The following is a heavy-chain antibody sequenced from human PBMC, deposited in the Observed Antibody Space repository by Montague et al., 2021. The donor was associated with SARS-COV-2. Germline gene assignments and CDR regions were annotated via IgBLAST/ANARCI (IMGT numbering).Heavy chain of an antibody. V-gene: IGHV4-59*08. CDR3: SRHSGYSDRSGYYDY. Sequence: SETLSLTCTVSGDSISNHYWSWIWQPQGKGLERISYINFCGSTNSNHSLERRVSITVITSTNQLSLRLRSVTAAATAVYYCSRHSGYSDRSGYYDYWGQGTLVTVSS. J-gene: IGHJ4*02. CDR2: INFCGST. CDR1: GDSISNHY. D-gene: IGHD3-22*01.